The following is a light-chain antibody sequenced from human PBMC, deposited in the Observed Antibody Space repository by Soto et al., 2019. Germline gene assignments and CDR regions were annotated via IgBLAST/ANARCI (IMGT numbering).Light chain of an antibody. V-gene: IGKV3-15*01. Sequence: EIVMTQSPATLSVSPGERATLSFSASQSVSSNLAWYQQKPGQAPRLLIYGASTRATGIPARFSGSGSGTEFTLTISSLQSEDFAVYFCQQYYSWPPLTFGGGTKVDIK. CDR3: QQYYSWPPLT. CDR2: GAS. J-gene: IGKJ4*01. CDR1: QSVSSN.